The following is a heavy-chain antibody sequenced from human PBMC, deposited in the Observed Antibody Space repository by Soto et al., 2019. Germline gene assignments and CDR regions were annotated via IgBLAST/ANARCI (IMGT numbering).Heavy chain of an antibody. CDR2: IWWDGSNQ. D-gene: IGHD3-10*01. V-gene: IGHV3-33*01. Sequence: PGGSLRLSCAASGFTFSSYGMHWVRQAPGKGLEWVAAIWWDGSNQYYADSVKGRFTISRDNSKNTLYLQMNSLRAEDTAVYYCARDTARAMVRIYYGMDVWGQGTTVTVSS. CDR3: ARDTARAMVRIYYGMDV. J-gene: IGHJ6*02. CDR1: GFTFSSYG.